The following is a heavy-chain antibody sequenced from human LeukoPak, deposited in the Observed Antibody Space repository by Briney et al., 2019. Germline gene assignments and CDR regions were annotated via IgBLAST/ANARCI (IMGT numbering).Heavy chain of an antibody. CDR2: ISAYNGNT. V-gene: IGHV1-18*01. CDR1: GYTFTSYG. Sequence: ASVKVSCKASGYTFTSYGISWVRQAPGQGLEWMGWISAYNGNTNYAQKLQGRVTMTTDTSTSTAYMELRSLRSDDTAVYYCARWGLVVPAAVFPDIWGQGTMVTVSS. D-gene: IGHD2-2*01. CDR3: ARWGLVVPAAVFPDI. J-gene: IGHJ3*02.